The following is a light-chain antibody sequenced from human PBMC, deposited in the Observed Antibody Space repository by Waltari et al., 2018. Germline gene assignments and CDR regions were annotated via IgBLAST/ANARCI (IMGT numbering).Light chain of an antibody. CDR1: QSVSRA. CDR3: QHYLRLPVT. Sequence: EIVLTQSPGTLSLSLGERATVSCRTSQSVSRALAWYQQKPGQAPRLLIYGASTRATGIPCRFSGSGSGTDFSLTISRREHDDFAVYYCQHYLRLPVTFGQGTTVEI. CDR2: GAS. V-gene: IGKV3-20*01. J-gene: IGKJ1*01.